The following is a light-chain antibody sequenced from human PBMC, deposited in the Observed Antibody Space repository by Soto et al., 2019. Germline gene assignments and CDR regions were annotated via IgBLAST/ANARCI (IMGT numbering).Light chain of an antibody. Sequence: DIKMTQSPSSLSASVGDRVTITCRASQNIRNFLNWYQQKPGKAPKLLIYAPSNFQSGVPSRFSGSGSGTHFTLTISSLQPEDFATYYCQQLHGYPITFGQGTRLEI. V-gene: IGKV1-17*01. CDR2: APS. CDR3: QQLHGYPIT. J-gene: IGKJ5*01. CDR1: QNIRNF.